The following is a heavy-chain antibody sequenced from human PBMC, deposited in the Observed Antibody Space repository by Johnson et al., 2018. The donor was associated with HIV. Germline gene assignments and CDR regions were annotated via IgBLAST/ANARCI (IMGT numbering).Heavy chain of an antibody. CDR3: MLRTHAEKAFDI. J-gene: IGHJ3*02. D-gene: IGHD2-8*01. CDR2: IGTAGDT. V-gene: IGHV3-13*01. CDR1: GFTLSRYY. Sequence: VQLVESGGGLVQPGGSLRLSCAASGFTLSRYYMHWVRQATGKGLEWVSAIGTAGDTSYHGSVKGRFTITRDNSKNTLYLQMNSLRAEDTAVYYCMLRTHAEKAFDIWGQGTMVTVSS.